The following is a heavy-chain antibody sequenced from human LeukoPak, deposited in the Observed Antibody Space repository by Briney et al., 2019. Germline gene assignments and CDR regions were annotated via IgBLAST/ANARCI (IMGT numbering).Heavy chain of an antibody. D-gene: IGHD1-26*01. V-gene: IGHV1-18*01. Sequence: ASVKVSCKASGYTFTSYGISWVRQAPGQGLEWMGWISAYNGNTNYAQKLQGRVTMTTDTSTSTAYMELRSLRSDDTAVYYCARDPSGWSSHWYFDLWGRGTLVTVSS. CDR1: GYTFTSYG. J-gene: IGHJ2*01. CDR2: ISAYNGNT. CDR3: ARDPSGWSSHWYFDL.